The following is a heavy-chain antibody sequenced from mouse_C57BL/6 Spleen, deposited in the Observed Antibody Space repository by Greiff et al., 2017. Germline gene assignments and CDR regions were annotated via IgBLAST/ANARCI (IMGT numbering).Heavy chain of an antibody. CDR1: GFTFSSYA. Sequence: VQLKESGGGLVKPGGSLKLSCAASGFTFSSYAMSWVRQTPEKRLEWVATISDGGTYTYYPDNVKGRFTISRDNAKNNLYLQMSHLKSEDTAMYYCARSPLYGSSYGWYFDVWGTGTTVTVSS. CDR3: ARSPLYGSSYGWYFDV. J-gene: IGHJ1*03. D-gene: IGHD1-1*01. CDR2: ISDGGTYT. V-gene: IGHV5-4*01.